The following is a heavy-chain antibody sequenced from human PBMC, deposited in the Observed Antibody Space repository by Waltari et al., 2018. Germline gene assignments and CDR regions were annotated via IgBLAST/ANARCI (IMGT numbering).Heavy chain of an antibody. V-gene: IGHV4-34*01. D-gene: IGHD3-22*01. Sequence: QVQLQQWGAGLLKPSETLSLTCAVYGGSFSGYYWSWIRQPPGKGLEWLGEINHSGSTNYNPSLKGRVTISVDTSKNQFSLKLSSVTAADTAVYYCASYDSVRVDAFDIWGQGTMVTVSS. J-gene: IGHJ3*02. CDR1: GGSFSGYY. CDR2: INHSGST. CDR3: ASYDSVRVDAFDI.